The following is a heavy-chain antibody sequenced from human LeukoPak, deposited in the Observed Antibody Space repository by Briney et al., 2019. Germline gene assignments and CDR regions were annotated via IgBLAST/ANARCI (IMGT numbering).Heavy chain of an antibody. V-gene: IGHV1-46*01. D-gene: IGHD4-11*01. CDR1: GYTFTSYY. J-gene: IGHJ5*02. Sequence: ASVKVSCKASGYTFTSYYMHWVRQAPGQGLEWMGIINPSGGSTSYAQKFQGRVTMTRDTSTSTVYMELSSLRSEDTAVYYCAKRRGDGLQSPNWFDPWGQGTLVIVSS. CDR3: AKRRGDGLQSPNWFDP. CDR2: INPSGGST.